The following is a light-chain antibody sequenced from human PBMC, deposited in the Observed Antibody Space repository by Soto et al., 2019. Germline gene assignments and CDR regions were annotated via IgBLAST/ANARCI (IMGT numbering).Light chain of an antibody. Sequence: QSVLTQPASVSGSPGQSITISCSGTSRDIGAYNLVSWYQQPPGKAPKLMIYEVNKRPSGVPDRFSGSKSGNTASLTVSGLQAEDEADYYCSSYAGSSNVFGTGTKVTVL. V-gene: IGLV2-8*01. CDR2: EVN. CDR1: SRDIGAYNL. J-gene: IGLJ1*01. CDR3: SSYAGSSNV.